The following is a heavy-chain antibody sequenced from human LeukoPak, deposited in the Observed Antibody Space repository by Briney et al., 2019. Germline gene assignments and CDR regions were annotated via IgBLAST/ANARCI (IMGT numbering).Heavy chain of an antibody. CDR2: ISYDGSNK. CDR1: GFTFSNYW. J-gene: IGHJ4*02. Sequence: QPGGSLRLSCAASGFTFSNYWMSWVRQAPGKGLEWVAVISYDGSNKYYADSVKGRFTISRDNSKNTLYLQMNSLRAEDTAVYYCARGLYNWNDGYYFDYWGQGTLVTVSS. V-gene: IGHV3-30*03. CDR3: ARGLYNWNDGYYFDY. D-gene: IGHD1-1*01.